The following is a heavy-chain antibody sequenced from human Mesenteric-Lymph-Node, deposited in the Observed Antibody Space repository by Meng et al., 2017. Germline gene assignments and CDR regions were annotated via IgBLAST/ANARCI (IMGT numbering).Heavy chain of an antibody. J-gene: IGHJ4*02. CDR1: GYSFTSYW. Sequence: GESLKISCKGSGYSFTSYWIGWVRQMPGKGLEWMGIIYPGDSETRYSPSFQGQVTFSADKSITTAYLQWSSLKASDTAMYYCARVYYYDSSAYYPFEYWGQGTLVTVSS. D-gene: IGHD3-22*01. CDR3: ARVYYYDSSAYYPFEY. V-gene: IGHV5-51*01. CDR2: IYPGDSET.